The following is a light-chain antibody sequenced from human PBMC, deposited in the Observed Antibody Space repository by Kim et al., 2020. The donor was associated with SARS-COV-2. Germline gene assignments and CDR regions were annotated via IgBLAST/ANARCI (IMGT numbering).Light chain of an antibody. V-gene: IGKV1-27*01. CDR1: QGISNY. J-gene: IGKJ3*01. CDR3: QKYNSVPFT. CDR2: AAS. Sequence: ASVGDRVTITGRARQGISNYLAWYQQKPGKVPKLLIYAASTLQSGVPSRFSGSGSGTDFTLTISSLQPEDVATYYCQKYNSVPFTFGPGTKVDIK.